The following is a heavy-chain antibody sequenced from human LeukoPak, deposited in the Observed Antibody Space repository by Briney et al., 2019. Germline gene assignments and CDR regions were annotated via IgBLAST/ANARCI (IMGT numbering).Heavy chain of an antibody. V-gene: IGHV3-30*18. CDR1: GFTFSNYG. Sequence: GTSLRLSCAASGFTFSNYGMHWVRQAPGKGLEWVASISYDRSDEYNADSVKGRFTISRDNSKNTVYLQMNSLRAEDTAVYYCAKGRVASGSYFDYWGQGTLVTVSS. CDR3: AKGRVASGSYFDY. CDR2: ISYDRSDE. J-gene: IGHJ4*02. D-gene: IGHD1-26*01.